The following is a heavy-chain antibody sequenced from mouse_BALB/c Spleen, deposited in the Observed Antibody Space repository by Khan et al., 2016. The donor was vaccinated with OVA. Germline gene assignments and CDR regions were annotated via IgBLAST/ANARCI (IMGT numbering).Heavy chain of an antibody. CDR2: IHLSDSDT. J-gene: IGHJ3*01. V-gene: IGHV1S82*01. CDR3: EYYGTDGWFVY. Sequence: VQLQQSGAELVRPGASVKLSCKASGYSFTSYWMNWVKQRPGQGLEWIGMIHLSDSDTRLNQKFKDKATLTVDNSPSTAYMQLRSPTSEASAVFDSEYYGTDGWFVYWGQGTLVTVSA. D-gene: IGHD2-1*01. CDR1: GYSFTSYW.